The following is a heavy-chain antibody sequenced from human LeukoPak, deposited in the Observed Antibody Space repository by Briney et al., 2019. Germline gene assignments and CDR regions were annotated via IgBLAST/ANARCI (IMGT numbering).Heavy chain of an antibody. CDR3: AKDAVAGTWLHY. CDR1: GFTFGDYA. CDR2: IRGDGRTT. V-gene: IGHV3-43*02. Sequence: HPGGSLRLSCAASGFTFGDYAMHWVRQAPGKGLGWVSLIRGDGRTTSYAGSVKGRFTISRDNSKNSLYLQMSSLSGEDTAMYYCAKDAVAGTWLHYWGQGTLVTVSS. J-gene: IGHJ4*02. D-gene: IGHD6-19*01.